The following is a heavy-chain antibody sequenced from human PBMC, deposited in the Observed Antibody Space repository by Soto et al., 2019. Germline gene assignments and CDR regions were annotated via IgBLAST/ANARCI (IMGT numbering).Heavy chain of an antibody. CDR3: AAWYYESWSGYYPYNWFDP. J-gene: IGHJ5*02. CDR2: IESKADGGTT. Sequence: EVQLVESGGGLVEPGGSLRLSCVASGFTFTDAWMHWVRQAPGKGLEWVGRIESKADGGTTNYAAPVKGRFTISRDDSKNTLFLQMNSLKTEDTAVYYCAAWYYESWSGYYPYNWFDPWGQVTLVTVSS. V-gene: IGHV3-15*04. CDR1: GFTFTDAW. D-gene: IGHD3-3*01.